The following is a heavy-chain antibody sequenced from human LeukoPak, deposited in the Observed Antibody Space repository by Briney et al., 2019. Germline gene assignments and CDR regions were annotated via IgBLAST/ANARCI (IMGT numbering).Heavy chain of an antibody. V-gene: IGHV1-2*06. D-gene: IGHD5-24*01. J-gene: IGHJ3*02. CDR1: GYTFTGYY. CDR2: INPNSGGT. Sequence: GASVKVSCKASGYTFTGYYMHWVRQAPGQGLEWMGRINPNSGGTNYAQKFQGRVTVTRDTSISTAYMELSRLRSDDTAVYYCARVGDGLNDAFDIWGQGTMVTVSS. CDR3: ARVGDGLNDAFDI.